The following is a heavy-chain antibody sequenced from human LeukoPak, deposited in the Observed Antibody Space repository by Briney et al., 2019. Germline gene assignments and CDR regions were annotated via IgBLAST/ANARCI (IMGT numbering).Heavy chain of an antibody. V-gene: IGHV3-48*03. CDR2: ISSSGSTI. Sequence: GGSPRLSCAASGFTFSSYEMNWVRQAPGKGLEWVSYISSSGSTIYYADSVKGRFTISRDNAKNSLYLQMNSLRAEDTAVYYCARDLGGYSYGYLDYYYGMDVWGQGTTVTVSS. CDR3: ARDLGGYSYGYLDYYYGMDV. J-gene: IGHJ6*02. CDR1: GFTFSSYE. D-gene: IGHD5-18*01.